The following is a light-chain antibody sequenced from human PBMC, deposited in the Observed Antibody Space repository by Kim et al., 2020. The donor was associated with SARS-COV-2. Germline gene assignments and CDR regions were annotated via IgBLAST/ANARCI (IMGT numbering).Light chain of an antibody. CDR1: QSVLYSSNNKNY. CDR3: QQYYNTRRT. J-gene: IGKJ4*01. CDR2: WAS. Sequence: ATINCKSSQSVLYSSNNKNYLAWYQQKPGQPPKLLIYWASARESGVPDRFSGSGSGTDFTLTISSLQAEVVAVYYCQQYYNTRRTFCGWTKVDIK. V-gene: IGKV4-1*01.